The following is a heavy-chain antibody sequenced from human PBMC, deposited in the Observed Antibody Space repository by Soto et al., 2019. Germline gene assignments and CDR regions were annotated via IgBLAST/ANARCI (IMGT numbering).Heavy chain of an antibody. CDR3: ATVRKWRIPGYWVPAARGVFDY. V-gene: IGHV3-23*01. CDR1: GFTFSSYA. Sequence: EVQLLESGGGLVQPGGSLRLSCAASGFTFSSYAMSWVRQAPGKGLEWVSAISGSGGSTYYADSVKGRFTISRDNSKNTLYLQMNSLRAEDTAVYYCATVRKWRIPGYWVPAARGVFDYWGQGTLVTVSS. D-gene: IGHD2-2*01. J-gene: IGHJ4*02. CDR2: ISGSGGST.